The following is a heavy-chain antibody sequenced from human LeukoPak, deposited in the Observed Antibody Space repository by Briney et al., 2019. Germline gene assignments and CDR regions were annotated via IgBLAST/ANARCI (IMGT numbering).Heavy chain of an antibody. CDR1: GFTFSNIV. CDR3: ASGCSSTSCYRKGAFDY. CDR2: IKQDGSEK. V-gene: IGHV3-7*01. Sequence: GGSLRLSCAASGFTFSNIVMSWVRQAPGKGLEWVANIKQDGSEKYYVDSVKGRFTISRDNAKNSLYLQMNSLRAEDTAVYYCASGCSSTSCYRKGAFDYWGQGTLVTVSS. D-gene: IGHD2-2*02. J-gene: IGHJ4*02.